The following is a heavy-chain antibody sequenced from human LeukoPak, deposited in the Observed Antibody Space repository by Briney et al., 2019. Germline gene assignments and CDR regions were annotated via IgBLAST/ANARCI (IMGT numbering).Heavy chain of an antibody. V-gene: IGHV1-2*02. J-gene: IGHJ6*03. Sequence: ASVKVSCKASGYTFTGYHMHWVRQAPGQGLEWMGWINPNSGGTNYAQKFQGRVTMTRDTSISTAYMELSGLRSDDTAVYYCATGLDYGDYPCYMDVWGKGTTVTISS. CDR3: ATGLDYGDYPCYMDV. CDR2: INPNSGGT. D-gene: IGHD4-17*01. CDR1: GYTFTGYH.